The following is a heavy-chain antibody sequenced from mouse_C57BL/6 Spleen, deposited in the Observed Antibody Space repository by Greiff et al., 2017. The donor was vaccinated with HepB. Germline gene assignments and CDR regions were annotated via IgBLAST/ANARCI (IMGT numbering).Heavy chain of an antibody. CDR3: ARDRGYAMDY. Sequence: VKLVESGGGLVKPGGSLKLSCAASGFTFSDYGMHWVRQAPEKGLEWVAYISSGSSTIYYADTVKGRFTISRDNAKNTLFLQMTSLRSEDTAMYYCARDRGYAMDYWGQGTSVTVSS. V-gene: IGHV5-17*01. CDR2: ISSGSSTI. CDR1: GFTFSDYG. J-gene: IGHJ4*01.